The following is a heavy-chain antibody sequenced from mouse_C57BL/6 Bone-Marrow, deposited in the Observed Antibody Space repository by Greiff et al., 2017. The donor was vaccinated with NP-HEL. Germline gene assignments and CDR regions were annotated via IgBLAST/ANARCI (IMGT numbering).Heavy chain of an antibody. J-gene: IGHJ3*01. Sequence: DVMLVESGGGLVQPGGSLSLSCAASGFTFTDYYMSWVRQPPGKALEWVGFIRNKANGYTTEYSASVKGRFTISRDNSQSILYLQMNALRAEDSATYYCAAYELGQGRFAYWGQGTLVTVSA. CDR3: AAYELGQGRFAY. D-gene: IGHD4-1*01. V-gene: IGHV7-3*01. CDR1: GFTFTDYY. CDR2: IRNKANGYTT.